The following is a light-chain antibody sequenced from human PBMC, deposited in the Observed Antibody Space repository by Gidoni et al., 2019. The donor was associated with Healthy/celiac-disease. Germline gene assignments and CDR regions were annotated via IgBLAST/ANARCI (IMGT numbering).Light chain of an antibody. V-gene: IGLV3-19*01. CDR2: GKN. Sequence: SSPLPQDPALSVALGQTVRITCQGDSLRSYYASWYQQKPGQAPVLVLYGKNNRPSGIPDRFSGSSSGNTASLTITGAQAEEEADYYCNARDSSGNHLVFGGGTKLTVL. CDR3: NARDSSGNHLV. J-gene: IGLJ2*01. CDR1: SLRSYY.